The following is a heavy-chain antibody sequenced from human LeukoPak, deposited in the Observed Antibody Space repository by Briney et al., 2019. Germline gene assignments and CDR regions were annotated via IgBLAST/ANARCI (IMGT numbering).Heavy chain of an antibody. CDR2: IYTSGST. Sequence: NPSETLSLTCTVSGGSISSANYYWNWIRQPAGKGLEWIGHIYTSGSTNYNPSLKSRVTISVDTSKNQFSLKLSSVTAADTAVYYCARGPSSIVGATVGIWRPLDYWGQGTLVTVSS. J-gene: IGHJ4*02. CDR1: GGSISSANYY. CDR3: ARGPSSIVGATVGIWRPLDY. D-gene: IGHD1-26*01. V-gene: IGHV4-61*09.